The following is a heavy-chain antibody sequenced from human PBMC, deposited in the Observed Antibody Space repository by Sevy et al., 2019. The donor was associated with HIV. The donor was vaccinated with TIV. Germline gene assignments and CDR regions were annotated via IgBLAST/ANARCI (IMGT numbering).Heavy chain of an antibody. CDR3: AREVCTKPHDY. J-gene: IGHJ4*02. CDR2: LSFGCGKI. Sequence: GGSLRLSCAATGFTFNIYSMSWVRQTPGKGLEWVATLSFGCGKINHADSVKGRFTMSRDDSKNAVYLQMNNLRVEDTAIYYCAREVCTKPHDYWGQGTLVTVSS. D-gene: IGHD2-8*01. CDR1: GFTFNIYS. V-gene: IGHV3-23*01.